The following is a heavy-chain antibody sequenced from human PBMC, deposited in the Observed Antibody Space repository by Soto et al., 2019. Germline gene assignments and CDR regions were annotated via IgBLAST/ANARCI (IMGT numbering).Heavy chain of an antibody. CDR3: ARWGDGYGF. V-gene: IGHV3-73*02. Sequence: EVQLVESGGGLVQPGGSLKLSCAASGFTFSGSAMHWVRQASGKGLEWVGRIRSKANSYATGYAASVKGRFTISRDDSKNRAYLQMNSLKTEDTAVYYCARWGDGYGFWGQGTLVTVSS. J-gene: IGHJ4*02. D-gene: IGHD5-12*01. CDR2: IRSKANSYAT. CDR1: GFTFSGSA.